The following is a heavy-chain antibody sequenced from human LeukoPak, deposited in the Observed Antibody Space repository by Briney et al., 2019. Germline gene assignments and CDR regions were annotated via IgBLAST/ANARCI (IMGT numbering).Heavy chain of an antibody. Sequence: GESLKITCKGSGYSFTSYWIGWVRQVPGKGLEWMGIIYPGDSDTRYSPSFQGQVTISADKSISTAYLQWSSLKASDTAMYYCARQGTIFGVVTSFDYWGQGTLVTVSS. D-gene: IGHD3-3*01. CDR2: IYPGDSDT. CDR3: ARQGTIFGVVTSFDY. J-gene: IGHJ4*02. V-gene: IGHV5-51*01. CDR1: GYSFTSYW.